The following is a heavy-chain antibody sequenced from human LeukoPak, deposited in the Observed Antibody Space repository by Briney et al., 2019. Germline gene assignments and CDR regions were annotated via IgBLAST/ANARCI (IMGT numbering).Heavy chain of an antibody. D-gene: IGHD6-13*01. V-gene: IGHV3-48*01. CDR3: ARDPLSSSSFDL. J-gene: IGHJ4*02. Sequence: GGSLRLSCAASGFTFSSYSMNWVRQAPGKGLEWVSYIGSRSATIYYADSVKGRFTISRDNAKNSLYLQMNSLRAEDTAVYYCARDPLSSSSFDLWGQGTLVTVSS. CDR1: GFTFSSYS. CDR2: IGSRSATI.